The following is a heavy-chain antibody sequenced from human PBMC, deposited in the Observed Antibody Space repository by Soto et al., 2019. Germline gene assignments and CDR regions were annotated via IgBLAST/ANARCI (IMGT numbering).Heavy chain of an antibody. CDR2: IIPLLDIT. D-gene: IGHD5-12*01. Sequence: SVKVSCKASGGTFSNDIITWVRQAPGQGLEWMGRIIPLLDITNYAQKFQGRVTITADKSTSTAYMELNSLRSEDTAVYYCVRDSPIGSTYSGYDGIDYWGQGTLVTAPQ. CDR1: GGTFSNDI. J-gene: IGHJ4*02. V-gene: IGHV1-69*04. CDR3: VRDSPIGSTYSGYDGIDY.